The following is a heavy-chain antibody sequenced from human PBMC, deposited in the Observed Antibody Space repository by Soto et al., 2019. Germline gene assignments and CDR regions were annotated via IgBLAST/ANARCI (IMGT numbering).Heavy chain of an antibody. CDR1: GGTFSSYA. V-gene: IGHV1-69*13. CDR2: IIPIFGTA. D-gene: IGHD1-26*01. Sequence: GASVKVSCKASGGTFSSYAISWVRQAPGQGLDWMGGIIPIFGTANYAQKFQGRVTITADESTSTAYMELSSLRPEDTAVYYCARAPRAPQDAFDIWGQGTMVTVSS. J-gene: IGHJ3*02. CDR3: ARAPRAPQDAFDI.